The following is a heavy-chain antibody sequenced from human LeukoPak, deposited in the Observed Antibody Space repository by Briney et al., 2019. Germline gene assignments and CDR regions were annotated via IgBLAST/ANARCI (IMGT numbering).Heavy chain of an antibody. CDR1: GGSISSYY. D-gene: IGHD3-10*01. V-gene: IGHV4-59*01. CDR2: IYYSGST. Sequence: PSETLSLTCTVSGGSISSYYCGWIRQPPGKGLEWIGYIYYSGSTNYNPSLKSRVTISVDTSKNQFSLKLSSVTAADTAVYYCARSGAHDAFDLWPQGTMVTVSS. J-gene: IGHJ3*01. CDR3: ARSGAHDAFDL.